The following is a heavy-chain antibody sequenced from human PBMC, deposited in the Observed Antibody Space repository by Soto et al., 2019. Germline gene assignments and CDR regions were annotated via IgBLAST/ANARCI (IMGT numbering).Heavy chain of an antibody. D-gene: IGHD1-26*01. J-gene: IGHJ4*02. V-gene: IGHV1-8*01. CDR2: MNPNSGNT. Sequence: QVQLVQSGAEVKKPGASVKVSCKASGYTFTSYDINWVRQATGQGLEWMGWMNPNSGNTAYAQKVQGGVTMTGNTSISTADTELSSLRSEDTAVYYCAREHSGRYSHGGQGTVVTVSS. CDR3: AREHSGRYSH. CDR1: GYTFTSYD.